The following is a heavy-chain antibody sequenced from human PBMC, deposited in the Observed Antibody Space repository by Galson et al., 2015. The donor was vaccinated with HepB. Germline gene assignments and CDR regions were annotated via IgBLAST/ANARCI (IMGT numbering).Heavy chain of an antibody. CDR3: AREGNDRRESGSYSYYFDY. CDR2: IWVDGSKI. D-gene: IGHD1-26*01. J-gene: IGHJ4*02. V-gene: IGHV3-33*01. CDR1: GFSFSTSG. Sequence: SLRLSCAASGFSFSTSGMHWVRQAPGKGLEWVAVIWVDGSKINYGDSVRGRFTISRDNSQNTLYLQMNSLRVEDTAVYYCAREGNDRRESGSYSYYFDYWGPGTLVTVSS.